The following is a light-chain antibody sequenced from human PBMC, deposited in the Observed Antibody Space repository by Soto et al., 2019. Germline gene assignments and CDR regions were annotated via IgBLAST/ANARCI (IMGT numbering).Light chain of an antibody. CDR2: GAS. J-gene: IGKJ1*01. V-gene: IGKV3-15*01. Sequence: DIVMTQSPLSLPVTPGEPASISCRSSQSLLHSNGHNLAWYQQKPGQAPRLLIYGASTRATGIPARFSGSGSGTEFTLTISSLQSEDFAIYYCQQFNNWPRTFGQGTKVDIK. CDR3: QQFNNWPRT. CDR1: QSLLHSNGHN.